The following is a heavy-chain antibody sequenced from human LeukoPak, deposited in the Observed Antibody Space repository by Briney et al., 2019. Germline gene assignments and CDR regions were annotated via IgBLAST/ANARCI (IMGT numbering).Heavy chain of an antibody. CDR1: GGSISSGSYY. J-gene: IGHJ4*02. Sequence: SETLSLTCTVSGGSISSGSYYWSWIRQPAGKGLEWIGRIYTSGSTNYNPSLKSRVTISVDTSKNQFSLKLSSVTAADTAVYYCARESPPNYYGSSAPGDYWGQGTLVTVSS. D-gene: IGHD3-22*01. CDR2: IYTSGST. V-gene: IGHV4-61*02. CDR3: ARESPPNYYGSSAPGDY.